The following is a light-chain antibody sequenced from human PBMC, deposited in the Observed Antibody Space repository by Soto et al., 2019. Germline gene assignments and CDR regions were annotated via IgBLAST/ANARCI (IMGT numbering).Light chain of an antibody. CDR2: AAS. Sequence: IQMTQSPSSVSASVGDRVTITCRASQDISTWLAWYQQRPGRAPELLIYAASTLQSGVPSRFSGGGSGTEFTLTISSLQPEDFATYYCQQASGFPPWTFGPGTKVEIK. J-gene: IGKJ1*01. CDR3: QQASGFPPWT. V-gene: IGKV1-12*01. CDR1: QDISTW.